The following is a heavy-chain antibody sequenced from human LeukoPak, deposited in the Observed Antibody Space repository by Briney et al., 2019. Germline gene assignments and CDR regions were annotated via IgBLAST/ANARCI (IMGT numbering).Heavy chain of an antibody. V-gene: IGHV1-69*13. CDR2: IIPIFGTA. CDR3: ARGATREMATPYYYGMDV. CDR1: GGTFSSYA. Sequence: ASVKVSCKASGGTFSSYAISWVRQAPGQGLEWMGGIIPIFGTANYAQKFQGRVTITADESTSTAYMELSSLRSEDTAVYYCARGATREMATPYYYGMDVWGQGTTVTVSS. J-gene: IGHJ6*02. D-gene: IGHD5-24*01.